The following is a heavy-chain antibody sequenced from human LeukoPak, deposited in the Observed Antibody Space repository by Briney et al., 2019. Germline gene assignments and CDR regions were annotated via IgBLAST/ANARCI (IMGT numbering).Heavy chain of an antibody. J-gene: IGHJ4*02. V-gene: IGHV4-34*01. CDR2: INHSGST. CDR1: GYY. CDR3: ARGHSSGYFY. Sequence: GYYWSWIRQPPGKGLEWIGEINHSGSTNYNPSLKSRVTISVDTSKNQFSLKLSSVTAADTAVYYCARGHSSGYFYWGRGTLVTVSS. D-gene: IGHD3-22*01.